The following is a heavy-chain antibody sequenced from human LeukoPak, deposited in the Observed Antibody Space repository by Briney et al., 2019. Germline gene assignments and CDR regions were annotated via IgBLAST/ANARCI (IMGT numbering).Heavy chain of an antibody. J-gene: IGHJ4*02. CDR3: AREVAYYYDSSGYYYGKYFDY. Sequence: PGGSLRLSCAASGFTFSSYSMNWVRQAPGKGQEWVSYISSSSSTIYYADSVKGRFTISRDNAKNSLYLQMNSLRAEDTAVYYCAREVAYYYDSSGYYYGKYFDYWGQGTLVTVSS. D-gene: IGHD3-22*01. V-gene: IGHV3-48*01. CDR2: ISSSSSTI. CDR1: GFTFSSYS.